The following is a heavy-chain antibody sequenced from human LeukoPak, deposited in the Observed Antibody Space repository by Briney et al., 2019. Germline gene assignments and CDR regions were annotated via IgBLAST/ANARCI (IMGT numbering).Heavy chain of an antibody. CDR1: GVSISSYSNY. CDR2: IFYSGST. CDR3: ARLINGCPGDY. J-gene: IGHJ4*02. Sequence: SGTLSLTCTVSGVSISSYSNYWGRIPPPPGKGLEWIGSIFYSGSTYYNPSLKSRVTISVDTSKNQFSLKLGSVTAADTAVYYCARLINGCPGDYWGQGILVTASS. D-gene: IGHD5-24*01. V-gene: IGHV4-39*01.